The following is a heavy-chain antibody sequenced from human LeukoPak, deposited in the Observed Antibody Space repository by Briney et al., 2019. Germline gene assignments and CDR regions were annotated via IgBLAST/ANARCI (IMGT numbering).Heavy chain of an antibody. Sequence: SETLSLTCAVSGGSFSGYYWTWIRQPPGKGLEWIGEINHSGSANYNPSLMSRVTISLDTSKNHFSLNLSSVTAANTAVYYCARGQGTVTTHWGQGTLVTVSS. CDR2: INHSGSA. CDR3: ARGQGTVTTH. D-gene: IGHD4-11*01. CDR1: GGSFSGYY. J-gene: IGHJ4*02. V-gene: IGHV4-34*01.